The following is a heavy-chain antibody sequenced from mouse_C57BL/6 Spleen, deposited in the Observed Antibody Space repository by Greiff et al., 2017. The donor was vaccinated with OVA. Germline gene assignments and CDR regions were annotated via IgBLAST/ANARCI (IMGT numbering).Heavy chain of an antibody. V-gene: IGHV3-6*01. D-gene: IGHD4-1*01. J-gene: IGHJ1*03. Sequence: VQLKESGPGLVKPSQSLSLTCSVTGYSITSGYYWNWIRQFPGNKLEWMGYISYDGSNNYNPSLKNRISFTRDTSKNQFFLKLNSVTTEDTATYYCARDRTGHWYFDVWGTGTTVTVSS. CDR1: GYSITSGYY. CDR2: ISYDGSN. CDR3: ARDRTGHWYFDV.